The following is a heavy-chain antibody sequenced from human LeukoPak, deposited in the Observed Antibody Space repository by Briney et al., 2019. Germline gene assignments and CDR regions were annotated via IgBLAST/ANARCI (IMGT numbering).Heavy chain of an antibody. CDR2: IYPGDSDT. J-gene: IGHJ6*02. Sequence: GESLKISCKGSGYNFVIYWIGWVRQMAGKSLEWMGMIYPGDSDTRYSPSFQGQVTFSADKSSSTASLQWSSLKASDTAIYYCARQYDVLTRSLDVWGQGTTVTVSS. CDR3: ARQYDVLTRSLDV. CDR1: GYNFVIYW. V-gene: IGHV5-51*01. D-gene: IGHD3/OR15-3a*01.